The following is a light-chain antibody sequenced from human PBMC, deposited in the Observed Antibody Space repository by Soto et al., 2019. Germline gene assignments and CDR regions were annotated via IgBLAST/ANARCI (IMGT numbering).Light chain of an antibody. CDR1: SSDVGAYNH. CDR3: SSYTTSSTVL. J-gene: IGLJ2*01. V-gene: IGLV2-14*01. Sequence: QSALTQSASVSGSPGQSITFSCTGTSSDVGAYNHVSWYQQHPGKAPKLMIYDVINRPSGVSNRFSGSKSSNTASLTISGLQADDEADYYCSSYTTSSTVLFGGGTKLTVL. CDR2: DVI.